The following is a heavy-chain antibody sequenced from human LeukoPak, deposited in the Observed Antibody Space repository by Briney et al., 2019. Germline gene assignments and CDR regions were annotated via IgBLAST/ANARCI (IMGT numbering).Heavy chain of an antibody. J-gene: IGHJ4*02. V-gene: IGHV3-74*01. CDR2: LPPDELDI. Sequence: PGGSLRLSCAASGFTFTNYWMHWVRQAPGMGLVWVSRLPPDELDIIYADSVKGRFTVSRDNAKNTVYLQMNSLRAEDTAVYYCARASYDSSGYVYWGQGTLVTVSS. CDR3: ARASYDSSGYVY. CDR1: GFTFTNYW. D-gene: IGHD3-22*01.